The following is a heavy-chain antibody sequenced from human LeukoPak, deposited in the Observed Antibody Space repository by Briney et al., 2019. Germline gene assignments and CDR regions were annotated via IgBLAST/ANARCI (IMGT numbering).Heavy chain of an antibody. J-gene: IGHJ4*02. Sequence: GASVKVSCKASGYTFTSYDINWVRQATGQGLEWMGWMNPNSGNTGYAQRFQCRVTITRNTSISTAYRELSSLRSEDTAVYYCARGVAYDSSGVGDYWGQGTLVTVSS. CDR1: GYTFTSYD. V-gene: IGHV1-8*03. CDR2: MNPNSGNT. D-gene: IGHD3-22*01. CDR3: ARGVAYDSSGVGDY.